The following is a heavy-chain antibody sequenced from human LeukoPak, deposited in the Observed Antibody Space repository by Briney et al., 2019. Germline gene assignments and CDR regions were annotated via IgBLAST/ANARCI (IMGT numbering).Heavy chain of an antibody. CDR2: IYYSGST. J-gene: IGHJ4*02. Sequence: SETLSLTCTVSGGSISSSSYYWGWIRQPPGKGLEWIGSIYYSGSTYYNPSLKSRVTMSVDTSKNQFSLKLSSVTAADTAVYYCARSQSSFDYWGQGTLVTVSS. D-gene: IGHD6-6*01. CDR3: ARSQSSFDY. CDR1: GGSISSSSYY. V-gene: IGHV4-39*01.